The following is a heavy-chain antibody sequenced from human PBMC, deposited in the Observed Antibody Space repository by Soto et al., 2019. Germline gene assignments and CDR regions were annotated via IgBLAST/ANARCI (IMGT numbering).Heavy chain of an antibody. J-gene: IGHJ4*02. CDR2: IIPIFGTA. D-gene: IGHD3-10*01. CDR1: GGTFSSYA. Sequence: QVQLVQSGAEVKKPGSSVKVSCKASGGTFSSYAISWVRQAPGQGLEGMGGIIPIFGTANYAQKFQGRVTITADKSTSTAYMELRSLRSEDTAVYYCARGPLRGSTGRFDYWGQGTLVTVSS. V-gene: IGHV1-69*06. CDR3: ARGPLRGSTGRFDY.